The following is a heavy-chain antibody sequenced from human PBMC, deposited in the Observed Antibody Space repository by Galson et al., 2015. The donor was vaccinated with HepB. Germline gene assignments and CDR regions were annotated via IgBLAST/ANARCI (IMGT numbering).Heavy chain of an antibody. CDR3: ARGTYLYDGSGYYFDY. J-gene: IGHJ4*01. D-gene: IGHD3-22*01. CDR1: GFTVSANY. CDR2: VYRGGGT. V-gene: IGHV3-53*01. Sequence: SLRLSCAASGFTVSANYMNWVRQAPGKGLEWVSVVYRGGGTTYYADSVKGRFTISRDNSKNTLSLQMNSLRAEDTAIYYCARGTYLYDGSGYYFDYWGHGTLVTVSS.